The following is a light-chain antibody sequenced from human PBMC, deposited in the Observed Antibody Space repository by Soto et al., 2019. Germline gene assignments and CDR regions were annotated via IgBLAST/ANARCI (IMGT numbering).Light chain of an antibody. V-gene: IGKV3-20*01. J-gene: IGKJ4*01. CDR3: QQYGSSPLT. CDR2: GAS. CDR1: QTVNNNY. Sequence: ERVSTESPGAVSLSPRERATLSCRDRQTVNNNYLAWYQQIPGQAPRLLISGASGRATGTPDRFSGSASGTDFTLTISRLEPGDFAVYYCQQYGSSPLTFGGGTKVDI.